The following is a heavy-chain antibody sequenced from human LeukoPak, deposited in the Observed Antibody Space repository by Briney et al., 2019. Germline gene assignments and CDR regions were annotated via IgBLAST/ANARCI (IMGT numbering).Heavy chain of an antibody. CDR3: ARPYSSSDDAFDI. CDR1: GGSFSGYY. D-gene: IGHD6-13*01. V-gene: IGHV4-34*01. CDR2: INHSGST. Sequence: SETLSLTCAVYGGSFSGYYWSWIRQPPGKGLERIGEINHSGSTNYNPSLKSRVTISVDTSKNQFSLKLSSVTAADTAVYYCARPYSSSDDAFDIWGQGTMVTVSS. J-gene: IGHJ3*02.